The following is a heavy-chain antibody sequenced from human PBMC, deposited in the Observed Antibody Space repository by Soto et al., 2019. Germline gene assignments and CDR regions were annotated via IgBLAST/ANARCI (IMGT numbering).Heavy chain of an antibody. CDR1: GYTFTSYG. J-gene: IGHJ6*02. CDR3: ARLKYQLLPYYYGMDV. D-gene: IGHD2-2*01. V-gene: IGHV1-18*01. CDR2: ISAYNGNT. Sequence: ASVKVSCKASGYTFTSYGISWVRQAPGQGLEWMGWISAYNGNTNYAQKLQGRVTMTTDTSTSTAYMELRSLRSDDTAVYYCARLKYQLLPYYYGMDVWGQGTTVTVSS.